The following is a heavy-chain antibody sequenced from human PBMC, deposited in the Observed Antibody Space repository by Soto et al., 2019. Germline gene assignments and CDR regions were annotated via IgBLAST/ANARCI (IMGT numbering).Heavy chain of an antibody. V-gene: IGHV1-3*01. Sequence: ASVKVSCKASGYSFTSYAMHWVRQAPGQRLEWMGWINAGNGNTKYSQKFQGRVTITRDTSASTAYMELSSLRSEDTAVYYCARHNEWLWAFGYWGQGTLVTVS. D-gene: IGHD3-3*01. CDR1: GYSFTSYA. CDR3: ARHNEWLWAFGY. J-gene: IGHJ4*02. CDR2: INAGNGNT.